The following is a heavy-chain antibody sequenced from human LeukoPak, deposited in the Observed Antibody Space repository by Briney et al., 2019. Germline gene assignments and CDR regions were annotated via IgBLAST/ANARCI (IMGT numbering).Heavy chain of an antibody. Sequence: SETLSLTCTVSGGSISSYYWSWIRQPPGKGLEWIGYIYYSGSTNYNPSLKSRVTISVDTSKNQFSLKLSSVTAADTAVYYCARDTMGAPRWGLARSYYYYGMDVWGQGTTVTVSS. CDR2: IYYSGST. J-gene: IGHJ6*02. CDR1: GGSISSYY. CDR3: ARDTMGAPRWGLARSYYYYGMDV. D-gene: IGHD3-16*01. V-gene: IGHV4-59*01.